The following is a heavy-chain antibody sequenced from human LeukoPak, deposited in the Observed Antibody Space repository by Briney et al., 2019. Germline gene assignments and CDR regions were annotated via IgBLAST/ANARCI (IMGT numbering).Heavy chain of an antibody. J-gene: IGHJ5*02. CDR2: INPSDSST. Sequence: ASVKVSCKASGYSFTSYYMHWVRQAPGQGLEWMGIINPSDSSTSYAQKFQGRVTMTRDTSTSTVYMELSSLRSEDTAVYYCARGGVAKLGPLDLWGQGTLVTVSP. CDR3: ARGGVAKLGPLDL. CDR1: GYSFTSYY. V-gene: IGHV1-46*01. D-gene: IGHD7-27*01.